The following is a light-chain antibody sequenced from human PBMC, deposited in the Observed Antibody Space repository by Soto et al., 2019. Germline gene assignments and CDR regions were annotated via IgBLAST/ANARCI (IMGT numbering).Light chain of an antibody. CDR2: AAS. Sequence: DIQMTQSPSSLSASVGDRVTITCQASQDIRNYLNWYQQKPGKAPKLLIYAASNLETGVPSRFSGSGSGTDFTFTITNLQPEDVGMYFCQQYYNLPPITFGQGTRLDIK. J-gene: IGKJ5*01. V-gene: IGKV1-33*01. CDR1: QDIRNY. CDR3: QQYYNLPPIT.